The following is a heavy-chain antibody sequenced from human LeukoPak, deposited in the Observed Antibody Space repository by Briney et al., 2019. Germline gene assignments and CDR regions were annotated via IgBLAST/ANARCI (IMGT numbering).Heavy chain of an antibody. Sequence: GGSLRLSCAASGFSISSNYMNWVRQAPGKGLEWVSAIYTGGTTYYADSVKGRFTISRDNSKNTLYLQMNSLRAEDTAVYYCARDKLGSGYSSDFDYWGQGTLVTVSS. CDR2: IYTGGTT. CDR1: GFSISSNY. CDR3: ARDKLGSGYSSDFDY. V-gene: IGHV3-66*02. J-gene: IGHJ4*02. D-gene: IGHD6-19*01.